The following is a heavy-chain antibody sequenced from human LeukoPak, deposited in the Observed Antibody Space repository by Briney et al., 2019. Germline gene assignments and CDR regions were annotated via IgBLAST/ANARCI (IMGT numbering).Heavy chain of an antibody. CDR2: INHSGST. D-gene: IGHD2-2*01. V-gene: IGHV4-34*01. CDR3: ARGSEEKIVVVPAASEGPGMDV. Sequence: SETLSPTCAVYGGSFSGYYWSWIRQPPGKGLEWIGEINHSGSTNYNPSLKSRVTISVDTSKNQFSLKLSSVTAADTAVYYCARGSEEKIVVVPAASEGPGMDVWGQGTTVTVSS. J-gene: IGHJ6*02. CDR1: GGSFSGYY.